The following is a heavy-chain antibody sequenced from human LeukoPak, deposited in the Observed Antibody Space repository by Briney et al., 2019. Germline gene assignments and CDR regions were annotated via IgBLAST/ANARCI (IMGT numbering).Heavy chain of an antibody. V-gene: IGHV1-2*02. CDR2: INPNSGAT. D-gene: IGHD1-7*01. J-gene: IGHJ6*03. CDR1: GYTFIGYY. CDR3: ARGEGLELRGLYYYYYMDV. Sequence: ASVKVSCKTSGYTFIGYYMHWVRQAPGQGLEWMGWINPNSGATNYAQKFQDRVTMTRDTPISTAYMELSRLRSDDTAVYYCARGEGLELRGLYYYYYMDVWGKGTTVTVSS.